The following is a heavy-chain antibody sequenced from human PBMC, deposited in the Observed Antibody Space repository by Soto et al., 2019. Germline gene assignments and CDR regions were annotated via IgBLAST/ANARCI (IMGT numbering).Heavy chain of an antibody. CDR3: AARPAGQQLASFDY. D-gene: IGHD6-13*01. CDR2: INHSGST. J-gene: IGHJ4*02. CDR1: GGSFSGYY. Sequence: QVQLQQWGAGLLKPSETLSLTCAVYGGSFSGYYWSWIRQPPGKGLEWIGEINHSGSTNYNPSLKSGVTVSVDTSRNQFSRKLSSVTAADTAVYYCAARPAGQQLASFDYWGQGTLVTVSS. V-gene: IGHV4-34*01.